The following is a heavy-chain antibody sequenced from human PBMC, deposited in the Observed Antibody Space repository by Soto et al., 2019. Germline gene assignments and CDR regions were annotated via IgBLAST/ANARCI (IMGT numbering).Heavy chain of an antibody. CDR1: ADSVSSGDYS. J-gene: IGHJ5*02. Sequence: PETLSLTSTVSADSVSSGDYSWTWIRQPAGKGLEWIGFIYYSGSTTYPVSLKSRVTISLDKSKTPFSMNLSSVTAADTAVYYCASYNWNYWFDPWGQGTLVTVSS. V-gene: IGHV4-61*10. CDR2: IYYSGST. D-gene: IGHD1-7*01. CDR3: ASYNWNYWFDP.